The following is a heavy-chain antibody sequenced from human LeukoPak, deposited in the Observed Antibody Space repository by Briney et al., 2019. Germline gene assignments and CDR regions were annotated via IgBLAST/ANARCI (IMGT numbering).Heavy chain of an antibody. V-gene: IGHV3-7*01. CDR1: GFTFGSYW. D-gene: IGHD6-13*01. J-gene: IGHJ4*02. CDR2: IKQDGSEK. CDR3: ATSRTKAAAAQGTFDY. Sequence: GGSLRLSCEASGFTFGSYWMSWVRQAPGKGLEWVANIKQDGSEKYYVDSVKGRFTISRDNAKNSLYLQMNSLRAEDTAVYYCATSRTKAAAAQGTFDYWGQGTLVTVSS.